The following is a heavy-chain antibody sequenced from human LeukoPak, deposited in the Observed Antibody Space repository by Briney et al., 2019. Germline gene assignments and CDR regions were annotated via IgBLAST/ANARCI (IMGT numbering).Heavy chain of an antibody. V-gene: IGHV4-59*01. CDR1: GGSISAFY. CDR2: ILYSGTT. J-gene: IGHJ4*02. D-gene: IGHD1-1*01. Sequence: SETLSLTCTVSGGSISAFYWSWIRQTPGKGLEWIGYILYSGTTTNYNPSLKSRVTISVDTSKNQFSLKLSSVTAADTAVYYCARVGDWNDLVFWGQGTLVTVSS. CDR3: ARVGDWNDLVF.